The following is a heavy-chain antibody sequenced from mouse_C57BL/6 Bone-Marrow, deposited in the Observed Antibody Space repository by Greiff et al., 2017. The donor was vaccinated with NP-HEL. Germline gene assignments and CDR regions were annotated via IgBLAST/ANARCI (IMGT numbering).Heavy chain of an antibody. CDR3: ARGIYYDCDGAWFAY. D-gene: IGHD2-4*01. CDR2: INPGSGGT. CDR1: GYAFTNYL. Sequence: QVQLQQSGAELVRPGTSVKVSCKASGYAFTNYLIAWVKQRPGQGLEWIGVINPGSGGTNYNEKFKGKATLTADKSSSTAYMQLSSLTSEDSAVYFCARGIYYDCDGAWFAYWGQGTLVTVSA. J-gene: IGHJ3*01. V-gene: IGHV1-54*01.